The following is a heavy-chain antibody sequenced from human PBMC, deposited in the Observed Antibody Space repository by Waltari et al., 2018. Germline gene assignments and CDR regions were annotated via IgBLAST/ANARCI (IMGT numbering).Heavy chain of an antibody. CDR2: INHSGST. CDR1: GGSFSGYY. Sequence: QVQLQQWGAGLLKPSETLSLTCAVYGGSFSGYYWSWIRQPPGKGLEWIGEINHSGSTNYNPSLKSRVTISVDTSKNQFSLKLSSVTAADTAVYYCARGGSPYYDILTGYSCTTNWFDPWGQGTLVTVSS. CDR3: ARGGSPYYDILTGYSCTTNWFDP. D-gene: IGHD3-9*01. J-gene: IGHJ5*02. V-gene: IGHV4-34*01.